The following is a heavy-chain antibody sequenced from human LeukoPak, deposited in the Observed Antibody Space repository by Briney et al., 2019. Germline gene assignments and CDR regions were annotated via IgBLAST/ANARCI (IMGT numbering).Heavy chain of an antibody. CDR1: GGSISDNY. J-gene: IGHJ4*02. CDR2: AYYSGHT. Sequence: SETLSLTCTVSGGSISDNYWGWIRQPPGQGLEWIGYAYYSGHTNYNSSLKSRVTMSLDTSKSQFSLRLSSVTAADTAVYFCARYPFATPFDYWGPGTLVTVSS. V-gene: IGHV4-59*08. D-gene: IGHD2-15*01. CDR3: ARYPFATPFDY.